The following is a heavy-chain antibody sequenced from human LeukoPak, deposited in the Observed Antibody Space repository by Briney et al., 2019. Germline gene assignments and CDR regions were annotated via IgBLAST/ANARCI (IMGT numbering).Heavy chain of an antibody. CDR3: ARRTRGTGDY. V-gene: IGHV3-21*01. J-gene: IGHJ4*02. D-gene: IGHD4-17*01. Sequence: DSVKGRLTISRDKAKNSLYLQMNSLRAEDTAVYYCARRTRGTGDYWGQGTLVTVSS.